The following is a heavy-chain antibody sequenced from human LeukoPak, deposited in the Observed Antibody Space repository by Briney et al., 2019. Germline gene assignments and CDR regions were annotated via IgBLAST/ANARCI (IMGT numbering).Heavy chain of an antibody. D-gene: IGHD3-3*01. CDR1: GGSLSSGDYY. CDR2: IYYSGST. CDR3: ARGRSGDFWSGSPPYFDY. Sequence: SETLSLTCTVSGGSLSSGDYYWSWIRQPPGKGLEWIGYIYYSGSTSYNPSLKSPVTISVDTSKSQFSLKLSSVTAADTAVYYCARGRSGDFWSGSPPYFDYWGQGTLVTVSS. V-gene: IGHV4-30-4*08. J-gene: IGHJ4*02.